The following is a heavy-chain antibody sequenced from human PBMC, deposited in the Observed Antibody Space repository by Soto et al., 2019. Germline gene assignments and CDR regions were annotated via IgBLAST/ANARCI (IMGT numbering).Heavy chain of an antibody. D-gene: IGHD3-3*01. CDR3: ARDLHYDENSDEVRVAFDI. CDR2: IIPMSATA. Sequence: QLQLVQSGAEVKRPGSSVKVSCRASGGSLSTYKISWVRQAPGQGLQWLGAIIPMSATATYAQKFQARLTSSADESMTTAYMDLGGLRSEDTAVYFCARDLHYDENSDEVRVAFDIWGQGTMVTVSS. V-gene: IGHV1-69*01. J-gene: IGHJ3*02. CDR1: GGSLSTYK.